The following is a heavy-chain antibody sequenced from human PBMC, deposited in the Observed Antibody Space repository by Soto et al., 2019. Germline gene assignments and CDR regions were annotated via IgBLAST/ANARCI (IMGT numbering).Heavy chain of an antibody. CDR3: TTHPTYYYDSSGYYAFDI. CDR2: IKSKTDGGTT. Sequence: GGSLRLSCAASGFTFSNAWMSWVRQAPGKGLEWVGRIKSKTDGGTTDYAAPVKGRFTISREDSKNTLYLQMNSLKTEDTAVYYCTTHPTYYYDSSGYYAFDIWGQGTMVTVSS. J-gene: IGHJ3*02. CDR1: GFTFSNAW. V-gene: IGHV3-15*01. D-gene: IGHD3-22*01.